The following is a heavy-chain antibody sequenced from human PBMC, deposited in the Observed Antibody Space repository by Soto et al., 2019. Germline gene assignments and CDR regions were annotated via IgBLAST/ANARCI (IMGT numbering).Heavy chain of an antibody. CDR3: ARRAYYYGSGSSDYFDY. J-gene: IGHJ4*01. CDR2: IYPGDSDT. V-gene: IGHV5-51*01. CDR1: GCSFTTYW. Sequence: GESLKISCKGSGCSFTTYWIGWVRQMPGKGLEWMGIIYPGDSDTRYSPSFQGQVTISADKSISTAYLQWTGLKASDTAMYYCARRAYYYGSGSSDYFDYWGHGILVTV. D-gene: IGHD3-10*01.